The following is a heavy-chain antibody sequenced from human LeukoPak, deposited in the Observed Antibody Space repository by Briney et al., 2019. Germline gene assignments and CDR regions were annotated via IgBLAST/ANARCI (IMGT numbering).Heavy chain of an antibody. CDR2: ISSSGGTI. CDR3: AREAVAMGVDY. Sequence: GGSLRLSCAASGFTFSSYEMNWVRQAPGKGLEWVSYISSSGGTIYYADSVKGRFTLSRDNAKNSLYLQMNSLRAEDTAVYYCAREAVAMGVDYWGQGTLVTVSS. CDR1: GFTFSSYE. J-gene: IGHJ4*02. V-gene: IGHV3-48*03. D-gene: IGHD5-18*01.